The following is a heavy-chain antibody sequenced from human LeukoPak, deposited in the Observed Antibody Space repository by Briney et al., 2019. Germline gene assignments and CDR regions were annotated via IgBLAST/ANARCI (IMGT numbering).Heavy chain of an antibody. CDR2: ISASGGST. Sequence: GGSLRLSCAASGFTFSSYAMNWVRQPPGKGLEWVSTISASGGSTYYADSVKGRFTISRDNSKNTLYLQMNSLRAEDTAVYYCARDDSYGLDYWGQGTLVTVSS. J-gene: IGHJ4*02. V-gene: IGHV3-23*01. CDR3: ARDDSYGLDY. CDR1: GFTFSSYA. D-gene: IGHD5-18*01.